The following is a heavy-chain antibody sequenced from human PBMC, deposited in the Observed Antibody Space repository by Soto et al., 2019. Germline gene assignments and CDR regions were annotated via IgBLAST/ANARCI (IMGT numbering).Heavy chain of an antibody. Sequence: GASVKVSCKGSGGTFSSYTISWVRQAPGQGLEWMGRIIPILGIANHAQKFQGSVTITADKSTSTAYMELSSLSSEDTAVYYCARFRGSYGMDVWGQGTTVTVSS. J-gene: IGHJ6*02. CDR3: ARFRGSYGMDV. V-gene: IGHV1-69*02. CDR1: GGTFSSYT. D-gene: IGHD3-10*01. CDR2: IIPILGIA.